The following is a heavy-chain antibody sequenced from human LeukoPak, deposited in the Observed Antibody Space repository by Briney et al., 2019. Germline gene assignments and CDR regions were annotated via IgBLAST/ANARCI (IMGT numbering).Heavy chain of an antibody. J-gene: IGHJ3*02. Sequence: SETLSLTCTVSGGSISTSNYYWGWIRQPPGKGLEWIGNIFYSGSTYYGPSLKSRLTISLDTSRNQFSLKLNSVTAADTAVYYCARGEGIAVAGSAFDIWGQGTMVTVSS. V-gene: IGHV4-39*07. D-gene: IGHD6-19*01. CDR3: ARGEGIAVAGSAFDI. CDR1: GGSISTSNYY. CDR2: IFYSGST.